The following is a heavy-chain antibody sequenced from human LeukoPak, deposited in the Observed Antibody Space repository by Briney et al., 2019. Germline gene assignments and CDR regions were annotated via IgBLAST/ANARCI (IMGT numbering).Heavy chain of an antibody. D-gene: IGHD1-7*01. CDR1: GYTFTGYY. Sequence: ASVKVSRKASGYTFTGYYMHWVRQAPGQGLEWMGWINPNSGGANYAQKFQGRVTMTRDTSISTAYMELSRLRSDDTAVYYCATATGTTEYYFDYWGQGTLVTVSS. V-gene: IGHV1-2*02. CDR3: ATATGTTEYYFDY. CDR2: INPNSGGA. J-gene: IGHJ4*02.